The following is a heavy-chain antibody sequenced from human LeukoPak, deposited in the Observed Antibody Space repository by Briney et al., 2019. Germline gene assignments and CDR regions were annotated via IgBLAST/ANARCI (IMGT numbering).Heavy chain of an antibody. D-gene: IGHD6-13*01. CDR2: INPNSGGT. CDR3: ATCASPTSAADY. CDR1: GYTFTGYY. Sequence: ASVKVSCKASGYTFTGYYMHWVRQAPGQGLEWMGWINPNSGGTNYAQKFQGRVTMTRDTSISTAYMELSRLRSDDTAMYYCATCASPTSAADYWGQGTLVTVSS. V-gene: IGHV1-2*02. J-gene: IGHJ4*02.